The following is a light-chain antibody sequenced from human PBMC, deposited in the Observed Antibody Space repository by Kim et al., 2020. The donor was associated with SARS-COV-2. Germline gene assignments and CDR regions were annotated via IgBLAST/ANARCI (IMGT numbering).Light chain of an antibody. CDR2: YDS. J-gene: IGLJ1*01. CDR1: NIGSKS. Sequence: ELTQPPSVSVAPGKTARITCGGNNIGSKSVHWYQQKPGQAPVLVIYYDSDRPSGIPERFSGSNFGNTATLTISRVEAGDEADYYCQVWDSSSDHYVFGTGTKVTVL. V-gene: IGLV3-21*04. CDR3: QVWDSSSDHYV.